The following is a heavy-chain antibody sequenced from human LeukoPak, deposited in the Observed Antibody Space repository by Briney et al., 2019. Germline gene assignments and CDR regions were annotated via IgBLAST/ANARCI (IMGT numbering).Heavy chain of an antibody. Sequence: SETLSLTCTVSGGSISSYYWSWIRQPAGKGLEWIGRIYTSGSTNYNPSLKSRVTMSVDTSKNQFSLKLSSVTAADTAVYYCARSTPERSGSYFYYYYYMDVWGKGTTVTVSS. J-gene: IGHJ6*03. V-gene: IGHV4-4*07. CDR3: ARSTPERSGSYFYYYYYMDV. CDR1: GGSISSYY. CDR2: IYTSGST. D-gene: IGHD3-10*01.